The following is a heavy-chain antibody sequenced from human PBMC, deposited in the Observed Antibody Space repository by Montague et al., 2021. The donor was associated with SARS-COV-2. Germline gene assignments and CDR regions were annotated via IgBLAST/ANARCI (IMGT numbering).Heavy chain of an antibody. D-gene: IGHD5-12*01. CDR2: IYYSGST. CDR1: GGSISSYY. J-gene: IGHJ4*02. V-gene: IGHV4-59*01. Sequence: SETLSLTCTVSGGSISSYYWSWIRQPPGKGLEWIGYIYYSGSTNYNPSLKGRVTITVDTSKNQFSLKLSSVTAADTAVYYCAGGGGYSGYDHDCWGQGTLVTVSS. CDR3: AGGGGYSGYDHDC.